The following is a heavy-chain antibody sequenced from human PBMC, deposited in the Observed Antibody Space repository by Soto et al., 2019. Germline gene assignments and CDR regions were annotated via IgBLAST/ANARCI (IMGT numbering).Heavy chain of an antibody. CDR3: TTGSVEGV. J-gene: IGHJ6*02. Sequence: EVHLVESGGGLIYPGGSLRLSCAASGLTISDAWMNWVRQAPGKGLEWVGRIKTNTEGGTTDYAAAVKGRFIVSRDDSKNTLYLQMNSLKIEDTAVYYCTTGSVEGVWGQGTTVFVSS. D-gene: IGHD2-15*01. CDR2: IKTNTEGGTT. V-gene: IGHV3-15*07. CDR1: GLTISDAW.